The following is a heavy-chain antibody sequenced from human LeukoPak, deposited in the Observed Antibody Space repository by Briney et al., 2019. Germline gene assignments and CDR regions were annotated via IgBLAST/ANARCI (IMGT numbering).Heavy chain of an antibody. CDR1: GFTFSSYS. D-gene: IGHD2-2*01. Sequence: GGSLRLSCATSGFTFSSYSMNWVRQAPGKGLEWVSYISSSSGTIYYADSVKGRFTISRDNAKNSLSLQMKSLRAEDTAVYYCAREGHCSTTSCALDAIEIWGQGTLVAVSS. CDR2: ISSSSGTI. V-gene: IGHV3-48*01. CDR3: AREGHCSTTSCALDAIEI. J-gene: IGHJ3*02.